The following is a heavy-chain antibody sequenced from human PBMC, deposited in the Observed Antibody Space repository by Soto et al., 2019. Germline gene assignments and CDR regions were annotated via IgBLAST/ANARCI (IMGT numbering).Heavy chain of an antibody. CDR3: AKAGVNPGHYFDY. V-gene: IGHV3-23*01. Sequence: GGSLRLSCAASGFTFSSYAMSWVRQAPGKGLEWVSAISGSDGSTYYADSVKGRFTISRDNSKNTLYLQMNSLRAEDTAVYYCAKAGVNPGHYFDYWGQGTLATVSS. CDR2: ISGSDGST. J-gene: IGHJ4*02. D-gene: IGHD3-10*01. CDR1: GFTFSSYA.